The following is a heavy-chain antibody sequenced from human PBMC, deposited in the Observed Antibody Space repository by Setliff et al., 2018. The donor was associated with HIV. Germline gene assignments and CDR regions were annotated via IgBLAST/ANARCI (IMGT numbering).Heavy chain of an antibody. J-gene: IGHJ4*02. CDR2: IYHSGST. D-gene: IGHD3-22*01. V-gene: IGHV4-59*01. Sequence: TLSLTCTVSGGSISSYYWSWIRQPPGKGLELIGYIYHSGSTSYNPSLKSRVTISVDTSKNQFSLKLSSVTAADTAVYYCARADTYYDSSGYYYPFDYWGQGTLVTVSS. CDR1: GGSISSYY. CDR3: ARADTYYDSSGYYYPFDY.